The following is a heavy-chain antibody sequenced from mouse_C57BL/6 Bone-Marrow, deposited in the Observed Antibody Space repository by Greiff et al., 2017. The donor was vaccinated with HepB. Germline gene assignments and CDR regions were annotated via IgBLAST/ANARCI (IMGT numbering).Heavy chain of an antibody. CDR3: TTSLLRRSWYFDV. J-gene: IGHJ1*03. Sequence: VQLQQSGAELVRPGASVKLSCTASGFNIKDDYMHWVKQRPEQGLEWIGWIDPENGDTEYASKFQGKATITADTSSNTAYLQRSSLTSEDTAVYYCTTSLLRRSWYFDVWGTGTTVTVSS. V-gene: IGHV14-4*01. CDR2: IDPENGDT. CDR1: GFNIKDDY. D-gene: IGHD1-1*01.